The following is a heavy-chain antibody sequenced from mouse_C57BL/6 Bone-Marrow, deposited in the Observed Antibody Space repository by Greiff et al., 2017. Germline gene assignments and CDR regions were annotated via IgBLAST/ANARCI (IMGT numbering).Heavy chain of an antibody. V-gene: IGHV1-64*01. CDR2: IHPNSGST. CDR1: GYTFTSYW. D-gene: IGHD1-1*01. CDR3: ERYVCNYGSPIAY. Sequence: VQLQESGAELVKPGASVTLSCKASGYTFTSYWMHWVKQTPGQGLEWIGIIHPNSGSTTYNQKFKGKAILTVDKSSSTAYMQLRSLTSEDSAVYSSERYVCNYGSPIAYWGQGTLVTVSA. J-gene: IGHJ3*01.